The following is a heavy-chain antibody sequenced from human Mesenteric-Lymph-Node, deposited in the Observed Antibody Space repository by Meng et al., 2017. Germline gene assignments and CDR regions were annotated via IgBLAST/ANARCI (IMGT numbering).Heavy chain of an antibody. V-gene: IGHV3-9*01. CDR3: ARDRDGYIYGSIVGSNYYYGMDV. CDR1: GFTFDDYV. CDR2: ISWNSGSI. J-gene: IGHJ6*02. Sequence: SLKISCAASGFTFDDYVMHWVRQAPGKGLEWVSGISWNSGSIDYADSVKGRFTISRDNAKNLLFLQMNSLRVEDTAVYYCARDRDGYIYGSIVGSNYYYGMDVWGQGTTVTVSS. D-gene: IGHD5-18*01.